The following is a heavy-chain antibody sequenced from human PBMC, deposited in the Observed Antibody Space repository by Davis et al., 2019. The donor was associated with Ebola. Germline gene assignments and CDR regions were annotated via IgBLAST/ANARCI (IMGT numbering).Heavy chain of an antibody. D-gene: IGHD3-22*01. CDR2: INHSGST. Sequence: MPSETLSLTCAVYGGSFSDDYWSWIRQPPGKGLEWIGEINHSGSTNYNPSLKSRVTISVDTSKNQFSLKLSSVAAADTAVYYCARVYYDSSGYYYDYWGQGTLVTVSS. CDR1: GGSFSDDY. J-gene: IGHJ4*02. V-gene: IGHV4-34*01. CDR3: ARVYYDSSGYYYDY.